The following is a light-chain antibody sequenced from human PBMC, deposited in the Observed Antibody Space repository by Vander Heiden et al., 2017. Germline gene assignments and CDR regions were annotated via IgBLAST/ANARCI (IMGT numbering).Light chain of an antibody. CDR1: QSISSW. CDR3: QQHDSFPVT. V-gene: IGKV1-5*03. Sequence: TITCRASQSISSWLAWYQQKPGKAPKLLIYKASTLESGVPSRFSGSGSGTDFTLTISSLQPDDFATYYCQQHDSFPVTFGQGTKVEIK. CDR2: KAS. J-gene: IGKJ1*01.